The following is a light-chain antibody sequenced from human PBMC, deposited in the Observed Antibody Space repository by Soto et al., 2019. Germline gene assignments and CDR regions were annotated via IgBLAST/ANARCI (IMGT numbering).Light chain of an antibody. Sequence: DIQMTQSPSSLSASVGDRVTITCLASQGISNYLAWYQQKPGKVPKLLIYAASTLQSGVPSRFSGSGFGTDFTLTISSLQPEDVATYYCQKYNSAPRTFGQGTKVDIK. CDR3: QKYNSAPRT. CDR1: QGISNY. J-gene: IGKJ1*01. CDR2: AAS. V-gene: IGKV1-27*01.